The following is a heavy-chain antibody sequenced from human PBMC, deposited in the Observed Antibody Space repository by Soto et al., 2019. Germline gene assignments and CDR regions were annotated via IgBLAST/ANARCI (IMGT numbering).Heavy chain of an antibody. CDR1: GFTVSDNY. Sequence: EVQLVETGGGLIQPGGSLRLSCAASGFTVSDNYMSWVRQAPGKGLEWVSLVYSDGTTYYTDSVKGRFTLSRDTSKNTLYLQMHSLRVEDTAVYYCARDKGGTHWYLAFDIWCQGTMVTVSS. CDR3: ARDKGGTHWYLAFDI. V-gene: IGHV3-53*02. J-gene: IGHJ3*02. D-gene: IGHD2-8*02. CDR2: VYSDGTT.